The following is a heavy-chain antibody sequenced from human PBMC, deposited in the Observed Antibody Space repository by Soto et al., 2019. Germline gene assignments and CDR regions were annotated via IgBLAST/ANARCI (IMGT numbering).Heavy chain of an antibody. Sequence: KTSETLSLTCTVSGGSISSYYWSWSRQPPGKGLEWIGYIYYSGSTNYNPSLKSRVTISVDTSKNQFSLKLSSVTAADTAVYYCARHKPSMVRAPYGMDVWGQGTTVTVSS. CDR1: GGSISSYY. CDR3: ARHKPSMVRAPYGMDV. V-gene: IGHV4-59*08. D-gene: IGHD3-10*01. J-gene: IGHJ6*02. CDR2: IYYSGST.